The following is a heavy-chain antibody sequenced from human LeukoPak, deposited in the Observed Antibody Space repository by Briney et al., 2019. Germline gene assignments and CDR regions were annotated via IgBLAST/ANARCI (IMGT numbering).Heavy chain of an antibody. J-gene: IGHJ5*02. D-gene: IGHD3-3*01. CDR1: GGTFSSYA. CDR3: ARSNFWSGNNWFDP. CDR2: IIPILGIA. V-gene: IGHV1-69*04. Sequence: ASVKVSCKASGGTFSSYAISWVRQAPGQGLEWMGRIIPILGIANYAQKFQGRVTITADKSTSTAYMELSSLRSEDTAVYYCARSNFWSGNNWFDPWGQGTLVTVSS.